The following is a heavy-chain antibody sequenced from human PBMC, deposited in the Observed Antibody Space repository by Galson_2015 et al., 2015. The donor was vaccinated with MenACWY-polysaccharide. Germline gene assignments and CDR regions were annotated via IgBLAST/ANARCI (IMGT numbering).Heavy chain of an antibody. V-gene: IGHV6-1*01. CDR3: ARGGSGSLAPNGNAFDV. Sequence: CAISGDSVSSNSAARNWIRQSPSRGLEWLGRIYYRSKSYNDYAVSVKSRITINPDTSKNQFSLQLNPVTPEDTAVYFCARGGSGSLAPNGNAFDVWGQGTMVIVSS. D-gene: IGHD3-22*01. CDR1: GDSVSSNSAA. J-gene: IGHJ3*01. CDR2: IYYRSKSYN.